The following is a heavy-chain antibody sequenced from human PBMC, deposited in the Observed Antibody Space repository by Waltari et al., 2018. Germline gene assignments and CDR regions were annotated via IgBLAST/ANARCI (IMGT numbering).Heavy chain of an antibody. CDR1: GFTFSSYG. J-gene: IGHJ4*02. CDR2: IASDGSNK. CDR3: ARDYNWAFDY. V-gene: IGHV3-30*02. D-gene: IGHD1-1*01. Sequence: QVQLVESGGGVVQPGGSLRLSCAASGFTFSSYGIHWVRQSPGKGLEWVTFIASDGSNKYYKDSVKGRFTISRDYSKNTVYLQMNRLIVEDTAVYFCARDYNWAFDYWGQGTPVIVSS.